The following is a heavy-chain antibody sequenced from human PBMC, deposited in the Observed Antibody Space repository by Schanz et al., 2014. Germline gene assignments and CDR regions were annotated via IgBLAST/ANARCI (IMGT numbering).Heavy chain of an antibody. Sequence: EVQLVESGGGLVQPGGSLRLSCATSGFTFSTYAMSWVRQAPGRGLEWVSAISGSGGSTYYADSVKGRFTISRDNSKNTLYLQMNSLRAEDSAVYYCAKVGPYSGSLGAFDIWGQGTMVTVSS. D-gene: IGHD1-26*01. CDR1: GFTFSTYA. V-gene: IGHV3-23*04. CDR2: ISGSGGST. J-gene: IGHJ3*02. CDR3: AKVGPYSGSLGAFDI.